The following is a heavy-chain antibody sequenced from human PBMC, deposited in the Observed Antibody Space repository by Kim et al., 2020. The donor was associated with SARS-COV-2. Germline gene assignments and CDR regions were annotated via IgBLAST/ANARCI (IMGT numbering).Heavy chain of an antibody. CDR3: ARVWSGSYLSYFDY. CDR2: INPNSGGT. V-gene: IGHV1-2*02. CDR1: GYTFTGYY. J-gene: IGHJ4*02. D-gene: IGHD1-26*01. Sequence: ASVKVSCKASGYTFTGYYMHWVRQAPGQGLEWMGWINPNSGGTNYAQKFQGRVTMTRDTSISTAYMELSRLRSDDTAVYYCARVWSGSYLSYFDYWGQGTLVTVSS.